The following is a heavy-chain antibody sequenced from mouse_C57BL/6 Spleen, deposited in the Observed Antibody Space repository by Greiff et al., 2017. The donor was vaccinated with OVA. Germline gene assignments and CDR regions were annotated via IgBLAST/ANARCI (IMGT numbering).Heavy chain of an antibody. J-gene: IGHJ4*01. CDR2: IWRGGST. CDR3: AKSPYYYGSSRYAMDY. CDR1: GFSFTSYG. Sequence: VQLQQSGPGLVQPSQSLSITCTVSGFSFTSYGVHWVRQSPGKGLEWLGVIWRGGSTDYNAAFMSRLSITKDNSKSQVFFKMNSLQADDTAIYYCAKSPYYYGSSRYAMDYWGQGTSVTVSS. V-gene: IGHV2-5*01. D-gene: IGHD1-1*01.